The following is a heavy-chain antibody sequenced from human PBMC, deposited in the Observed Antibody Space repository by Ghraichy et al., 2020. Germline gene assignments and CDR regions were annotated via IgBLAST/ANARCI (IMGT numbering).Heavy chain of an antibody. V-gene: IGHV3-23*01. J-gene: IGHJ6*02. CDR1: GFTLRNNA. D-gene: IGHD3-3*01. CDR2: ISGSGSNT. CDR3: AKAFGVVMDFYYYGLDV. Sequence: LSLTCAASGFTLRNNAMSWVRQAPGKGLEWVSVISGSGSNTDYAESVKGRFTISRDTSKNTLYLQMDSLRAEDTAIYYCAKAFGVVMDFYYYGLDVWGQGTTVTVSS.